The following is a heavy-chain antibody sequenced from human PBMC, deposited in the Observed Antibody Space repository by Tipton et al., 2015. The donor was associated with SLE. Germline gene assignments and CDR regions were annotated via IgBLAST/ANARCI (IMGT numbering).Heavy chain of an antibody. CDR1: GYSITSGYY. CDR3: ARHDTNYGRNWFDP. Sequence: GLVKPSETVSLTCTVSGYSITSGYYWGWIRQPPGKGPEWIGRITNNGNTYYIPSLQSRVTMSVDTSKNHFSLKLSSVTAADTAVYYCARHDTNYGRNWFDPWGQGTLVTVSS. J-gene: IGHJ5*02. CDR2: ITNNGNT. D-gene: IGHD2-8*01. V-gene: IGHV4-38-2*02.